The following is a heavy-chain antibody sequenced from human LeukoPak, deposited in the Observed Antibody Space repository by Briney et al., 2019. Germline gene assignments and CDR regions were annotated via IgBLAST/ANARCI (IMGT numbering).Heavy chain of an antibody. Sequence: ASVKVSCKASGYTFTSYGISWVRQAPGQGLEWMGWISAYNGNTNYAQKLQGRVTMTTDTSTSTAYMEPRSLRSDDTAVYYCARDAGRYYDSSGYFHWFDPWGQGTLVTVSS. J-gene: IGHJ5*02. CDR3: ARDAGRYYDSSGYFHWFDP. CDR1: GYTFTSYG. V-gene: IGHV1-18*01. CDR2: ISAYNGNT. D-gene: IGHD3-22*01.